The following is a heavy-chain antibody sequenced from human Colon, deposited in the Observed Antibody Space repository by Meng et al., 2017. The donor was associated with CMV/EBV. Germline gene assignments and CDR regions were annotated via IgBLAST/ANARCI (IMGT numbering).Heavy chain of an antibody. CDR1: GFTFSTYE. J-gene: IGHJ6*02. CDR2: IGSGGYNI. V-gene: IGHV3-48*03. CDR3: ARDKVVVVPAPLFGKDV. D-gene: IGHD2-2*01. Sequence: GESLKISCVGSGFTFSTYEMNWVRQAPGKGLEWIAYIGSGGYNIYYADSVKGRFTISRDNAENSMYLQMNSLRAEDTAVYYCARDKVVVVPAPLFGKDVWGQGTTVTVSS.